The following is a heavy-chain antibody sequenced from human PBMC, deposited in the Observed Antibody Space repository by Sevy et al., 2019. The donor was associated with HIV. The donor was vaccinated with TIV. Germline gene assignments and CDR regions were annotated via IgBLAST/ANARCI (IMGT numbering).Heavy chain of an antibody. Sequence: GESLKISCAASGFTFSSYAMHWVRQAPGKGLEWVAVISYDGSNKYYADSVKGRFTISRDNSKNTLYLQMNSLRAEDTAVYYCARDQEGSSSWSPEGAFDYWGQGTLVTVSS. CDR1: GFTFSSYA. J-gene: IGHJ4*02. CDR3: ARDQEGSSSWSPEGAFDY. D-gene: IGHD6-13*01. V-gene: IGHV3-30-3*01. CDR2: ISYDGSNK.